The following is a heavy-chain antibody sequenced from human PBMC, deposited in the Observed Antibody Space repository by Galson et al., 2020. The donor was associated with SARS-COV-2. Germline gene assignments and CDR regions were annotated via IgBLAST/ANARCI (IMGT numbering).Heavy chain of an antibody. CDR2: LYLTGGT. CDR1: GFTVSTNY. CDR3: ASVRAYSSSQFDY. V-gene: IGHV3-53*01. Sequence: GGSLRLSCAASGFTVSTNYMSWVRQAPGKGLEWVSVLYLTGGTYYADSVKGRFTISRDNSKNTLYLQMNSLRAEDTAVYYCASVRAYSSSQFDYWGQGTLVTVSS. D-gene: IGHD6-6*01. J-gene: IGHJ4*02.